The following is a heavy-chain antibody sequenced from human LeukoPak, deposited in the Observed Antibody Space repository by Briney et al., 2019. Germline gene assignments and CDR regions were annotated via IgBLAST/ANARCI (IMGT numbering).Heavy chain of an antibody. V-gene: IGHV3-23*01. D-gene: IGHD3-10*01. CDR3: TTDFWSGYGSMDGFDI. CDR2: ISYSGGST. CDR1: GFTFSTYA. J-gene: IGHJ3*02. Sequence: GGSLRLSCAASGFTFSTYAMSWVRQAPGKGLEWVSAISYSGGSTYYADSVKGRFTISRDNSKNTLYLQMNSLKTEDTAVYYCTTDFWSGYGSMDGFDIWGQGTMVTVSS.